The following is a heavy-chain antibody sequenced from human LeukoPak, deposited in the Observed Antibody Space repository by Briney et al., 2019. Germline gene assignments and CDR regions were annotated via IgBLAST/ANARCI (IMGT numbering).Heavy chain of an antibody. Sequence: GSLRLSCAASGFTVSSNYMSWVRQAPGKGLEWVSVIYSGGGTYYADSVKGRFTISRDNSKNTVYLQMNSLRAEDTAVYYCARDENCGGGSCYSRWGQGTLVTVSS. D-gene: IGHD2-15*01. J-gene: IGHJ4*02. CDR3: ARDENCGGGSCYSR. CDR2: IYSGGGT. CDR1: GFTVSSNY. V-gene: IGHV3-53*01.